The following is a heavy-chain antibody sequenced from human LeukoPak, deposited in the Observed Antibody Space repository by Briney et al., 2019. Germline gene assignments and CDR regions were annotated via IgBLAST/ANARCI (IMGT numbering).Heavy chain of an antibody. CDR2: INPNSGGT. V-gene: IGHV1-2*02. Sequence: ASVKVSCKASGYTFTGYYMHWVRQAPGQGLEWMGWINPNSGGTNYAQKFQGRVTMTRDTSISTAYMELSRLRSDDTAVYYCARDSNDFWCGLGDAFDIWGQGTMVTVSS. D-gene: IGHD3-3*01. J-gene: IGHJ3*02. CDR1: GYTFTGYY. CDR3: ARDSNDFWCGLGDAFDI.